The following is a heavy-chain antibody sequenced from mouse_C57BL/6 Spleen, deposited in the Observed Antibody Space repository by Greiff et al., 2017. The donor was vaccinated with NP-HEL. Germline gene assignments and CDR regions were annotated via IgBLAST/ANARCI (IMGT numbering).Heavy chain of an antibody. D-gene: IGHD4-1*02. Sequence: EVQLQESGPGLVKPSQSLSLTCSVTGYSITSGYYWNWIRQFPGNKLEWMGYISYDGSNNYNPSLKNRISITRDTSKNQFFLKLNSVTTEDTATYYCARESPSTGNYWGQGTTLTVSS. CDR3: ARESPSTGNY. J-gene: IGHJ2*01. CDR1: GYSITSGYY. V-gene: IGHV3-6*01. CDR2: ISYDGSN.